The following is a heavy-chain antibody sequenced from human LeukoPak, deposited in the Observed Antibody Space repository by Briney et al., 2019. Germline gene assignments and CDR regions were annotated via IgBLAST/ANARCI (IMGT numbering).Heavy chain of an antibody. CDR3: ARVSLDRRGYSCVQGAFDY. D-gene: IGHD5-18*01. CDR1: LFPSSSYR. CDR2: VNPQGSET. Sequence: GGSLRLSCASSLFPSSSYRMHWGCQAPGKGLVWVSRVNPQGSETSYADSVKGRFTISGDNAKDALHLQMDHLRAAATALYSCARVSLDRRGYSCVQGAFDYWGQGTLVSVSS. J-gene: IGHJ4*02. V-gene: IGHV3-74*01.